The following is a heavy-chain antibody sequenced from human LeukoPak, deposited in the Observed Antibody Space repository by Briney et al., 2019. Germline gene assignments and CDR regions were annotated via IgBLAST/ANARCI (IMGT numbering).Heavy chain of an antibody. CDR3: ARGSPGY. V-gene: IGHV3-48*03. CDR2: ITSSGNTI. J-gene: IGHJ4*02. Sequence: GGSLRLSCAASGFPFSNYEMNWVRQAPGKGLEWVSYITSSGNTIYYANSVKGRFTISRDNAKNSLYLQMNSLRAEDTAVYYCARGSPGYWGQGTLVTVSS. CDR1: GFPFSNYE.